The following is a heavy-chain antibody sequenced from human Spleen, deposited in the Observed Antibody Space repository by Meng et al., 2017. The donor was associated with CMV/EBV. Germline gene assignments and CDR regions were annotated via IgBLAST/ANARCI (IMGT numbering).Heavy chain of an antibody. Sequence: GESLKISCAASGFTFSNYWMHWVRQAPGKGLEWVANIKQDGSEKYYVDSVKGRFTISRDNAKKSLYLQMNSLRAEDTAVYYCTRGYCSGGSCLPGDYWGQGTSVTVSS. V-gene: IGHV3-7*01. J-gene: IGHJ4*02. CDR1: GFTFSNYW. D-gene: IGHD2-15*01. CDR2: IKQDGSEK. CDR3: TRGYCSGGSCLPGDY.